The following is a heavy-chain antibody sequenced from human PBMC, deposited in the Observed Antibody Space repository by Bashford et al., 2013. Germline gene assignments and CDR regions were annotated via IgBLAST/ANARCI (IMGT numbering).Heavy chain of an antibody. CDR1: GFTFSSYE. D-gene: IGHD2-15*01. CDR2: ISSSGSTI. Sequence: GGSLRLSCAASGFTFSSYEMNWVRQAPGKGLEWVSYISSSGSTIYYADSVKGRFTISRDNAKNSLYLQMNSLRAEDTAVYYCARALVVAAYLYYYYYGMASWAPRGPRSPSSS. V-gene: IGHV3-48*03. CDR3: ARALVVAAYLYYYYYGMAS. J-gene: IGHJ6*04.